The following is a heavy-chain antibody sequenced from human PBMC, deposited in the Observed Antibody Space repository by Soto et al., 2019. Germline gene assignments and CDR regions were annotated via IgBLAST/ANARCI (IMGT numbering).Heavy chain of an antibody. CDR1: GDTFTDYY. CDR3: ARGGHVVVVPAALDY. V-gene: IGHV1-46*01. J-gene: IGHJ4*02. Sequence: QVQLVQSGAAVKKPGASVKVSCKASGDTFTDYYIHWVRQAPGQGLEWMGTVNPSGGHTTYAQHFLGRLTMNSDTSNSTLYMELTSLTSEDAAVYYCARGGHVVVVPAALDYWGQGTLVTVSS. CDR2: VNPSGGHT. D-gene: IGHD2-21*02.